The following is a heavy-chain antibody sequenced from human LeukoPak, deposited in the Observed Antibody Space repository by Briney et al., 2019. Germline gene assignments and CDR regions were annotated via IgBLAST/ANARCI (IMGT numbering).Heavy chain of an antibody. CDR1: GDSISTTKW. CDR2: IFHSGST. Sequence: SGTLSLTCAVSGDSISTTKWWSWVRQAPGKGLEWIGEIFHSGSTNYNPSLKSRVTISVDKPKNQFSLSLSSVTAADTAVYYCARDRGGSGSYSPPDAFDIWGQGTMVTVSP. CDR3: ARDRGGSGSYSPPDAFDI. V-gene: IGHV4-4*02. D-gene: IGHD1-26*01. J-gene: IGHJ3*02.